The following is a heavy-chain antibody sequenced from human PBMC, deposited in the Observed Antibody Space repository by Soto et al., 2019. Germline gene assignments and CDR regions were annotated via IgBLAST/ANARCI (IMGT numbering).Heavy chain of an antibody. D-gene: IGHD3-16*01. Sequence: QVQLVQSGAEVRKPGASVKVSCKASGYTFTTYGISWVRQAPGQGLEWMGWISGYNGHTKYAQKFQGRVTMTTDTSTSSVYMDLRSLRSDDTAVYYCAREGEIPYYYYGLDVWGQGTMVTVSS. CDR1: GYTFTTYG. V-gene: IGHV1-18*01. CDR3: AREGEIPYYYYGLDV. CDR2: ISGYNGHT. J-gene: IGHJ6*02.